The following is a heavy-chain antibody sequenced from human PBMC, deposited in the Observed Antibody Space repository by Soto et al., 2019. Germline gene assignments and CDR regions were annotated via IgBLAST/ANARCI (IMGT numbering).Heavy chain of an antibody. CDR1: GFTFSRYG. J-gene: IGHJ4*02. CDR3: ARDDDYEANAFDY. V-gene: IGHV3-33*01. CDR2: IWNDGIRK. D-gene: IGHD3-22*01. Sequence: PGGSLRLSCAASGFTFSRYGMHWVRQAPGKGLEWVALIWNDGIRKVYVDSVKGRFTISRDNSKNTLDLQMNSLRAEDTAVYYCARDDDYEANAFDYWGPGXLVTVSS.